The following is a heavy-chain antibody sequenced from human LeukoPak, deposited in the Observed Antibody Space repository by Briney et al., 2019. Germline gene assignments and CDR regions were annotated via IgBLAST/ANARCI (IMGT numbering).Heavy chain of an antibody. D-gene: IGHD3-16*01. CDR1: GGSISSGDYY. Sequence: SQTLSLTCTVSGGSISSGDYYWSWIRQPPGKGLEWIGYIYYSGSTYYNPSLKSRVTISVDTSKSQFSLKLSSVTAADTAVYYCARVRRLYDYVWGSYLGDAFDIWGQGTMVTVSS. CDR2: IYYSGST. V-gene: IGHV4-30-4*01. J-gene: IGHJ3*02. CDR3: ARVRRLYDYVWGSYLGDAFDI.